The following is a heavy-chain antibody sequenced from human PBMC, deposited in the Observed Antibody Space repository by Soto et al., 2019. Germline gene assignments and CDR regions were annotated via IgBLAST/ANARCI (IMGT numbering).Heavy chain of an antibody. J-gene: IGHJ5*02. CDR2: VYYSGST. CDR3: ARSDRLWFDP. CDR1: GGSITGHD. V-gene: IGHV4-59*11. Sequence: SETLSLTCPVSGGSITGHDWSWVRQSPGKGLECMGIVYYSGSTNYNPSLKSRVTMSVDTSKNQLSLMLSSVTAAYTAVYYCARSDRLWFDPWGQGTLVTVSS.